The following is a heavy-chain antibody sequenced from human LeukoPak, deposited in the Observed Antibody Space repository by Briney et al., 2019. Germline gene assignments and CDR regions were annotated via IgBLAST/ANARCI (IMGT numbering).Heavy chain of an antibody. CDR3: ARDEYSSSSPPHYYYYYYMDV. J-gene: IGHJ6*03. V-gene: IGHV1-46*01. D-gene: IGHD6-6*01. CDR2: INPSGGST. CDR1: GYTFTSYY. Sequence: ASVKVSCKASGYTFTSYYMHWVRQAPGQGLEWMGIINPSGGSTSYAQKFQGRVTMTRDMSTSTVYMELSSLRSEDTAVYYCARDEYSSSSPPHYYYYYYMDVWGKGTTVTVSS.